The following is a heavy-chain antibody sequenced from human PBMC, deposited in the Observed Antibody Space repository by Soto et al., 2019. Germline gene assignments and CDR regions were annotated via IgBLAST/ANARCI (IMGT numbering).Heavy chain of an antibody. CDR2: ISHSGST. D-gene: IGHD6-6*01. Sequence: SETLSLTCAVSSGSISSGGYSWSWIRQSPGKGLEWIGYISHSGSTYYNPSLKSRVTISVDRSKNQFSLKLSSVTAADTAVYYCASGSHVPHYWGQGTLVNVS. CDR1: SGSISSGGYS. V-gene: IGHV4-30-2*06. CDR3: ASGSHVPHY. J-gene: IGHJ4*02.